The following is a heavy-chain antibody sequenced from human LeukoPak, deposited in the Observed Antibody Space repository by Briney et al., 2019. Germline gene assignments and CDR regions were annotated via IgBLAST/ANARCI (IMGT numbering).Heavy chain of an antibody. CDR2: INSNGGST. V-gene: IGHV3-64*01. D-gene: IGHD4-17*01. CDR1: GYTFSNYA. Sequence: GGSLRLSCVASGYTFSNYAMHWVRQTPGKGLEYVSGINSNGGSTQYASSVKGRFTISRDNAKNSLYLQMNSLRAEDTAVYYCARDFDYASFDYWGQGTLVTVSS. CDR3: ARDFDYASFDY. J-gene: IGHJ4*02.